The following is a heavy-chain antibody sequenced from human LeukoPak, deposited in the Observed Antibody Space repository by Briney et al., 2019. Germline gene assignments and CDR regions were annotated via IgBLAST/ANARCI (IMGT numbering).Heavy chain of an antibody. D-gene: IGHD3-3*01. CDR3: ARDLQYYDFWSGYSPDYYMDV. CDR1: GYTFTSYG. V-gene: IGHV1-18*01. Sequence: ASVKVSCKASGYTFTSYGISWVRQAPGRGLEWMGWISAYNGNTNYAQKLQGRVTMTTDTSTSTAYMELRSLRSDDTAVYYCARDLQYYDFWSGYSPDYYMDVWGKGTTVTVSS. J-gene: IGHJ6*03. CDR2: ISAYNGNT.